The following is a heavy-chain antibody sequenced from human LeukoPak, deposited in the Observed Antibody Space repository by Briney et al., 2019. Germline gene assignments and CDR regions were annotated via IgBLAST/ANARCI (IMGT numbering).Heavy chain of an antibody. CDR1: GFTFSSHA. CDR3: ARDGQGWFDP. Sequence: GGSLRLSCAASGFTFSSHAMHWVRQAPGKGLEWVAVISYDGSNKYYADSVKGRFTISRDNSKNTLYLQMNSLRAEDTAVYYCARDGQGWFDPWGQGTLVTVSS. V-gene: IGHV3-30*01. CDR2: ISYDGSNK. J-gene: IGHJ5*02.